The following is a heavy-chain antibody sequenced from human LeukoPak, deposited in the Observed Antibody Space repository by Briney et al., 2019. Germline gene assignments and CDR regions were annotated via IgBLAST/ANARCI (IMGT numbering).Heavy chain of an antibody. Sequence: QPGGSLRLSCAASEFTFSSYAMSWVRQAPGKGLEWVSAISGRGGSTYYADSVKGRFTISRDNSKNTLYLQMNSLRAEDTAVYYCAKDAEDIVVVAIFNGAFDIWGQGTMVTVSS. CDR1: EFTFSSYA. CDR3: AKDAEDIVVVAIFNGAFDI. V-gene: IGHV3-23*01. CDR2: ISGRGGST. D-gene: IGHD2-15*01. J-gene: IGHJ3*02.